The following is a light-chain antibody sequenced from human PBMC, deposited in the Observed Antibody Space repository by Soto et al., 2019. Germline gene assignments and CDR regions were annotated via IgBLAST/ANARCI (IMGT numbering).Light chain of an antibody. CDR2: QTS. Sequence: EIVLTQSPATLSSFPGDRVTLSCRASQYINTRLAWYQHRPGQAHRLLIYQTSNRAAGIPARFSASGSGTDFTLTSRDVQPEDFARYSCHQRQSWPRTFGQGTKVDI. J-gene: IGKJ1*01. CDR1: QYINTR. V-gene: IGKV3-11*01. CDR3: HQRQSWPRT.